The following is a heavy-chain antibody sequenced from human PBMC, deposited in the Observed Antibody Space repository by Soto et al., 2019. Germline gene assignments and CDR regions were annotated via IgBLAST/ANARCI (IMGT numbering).Heavy chain of an antibody. J-gene: IGHJ4*02. D-gene: IGHD3-9*01. Sequence: PSETLSLTCTVSGGSISSYYWSWIRQPPGKGLEWIGYIYYSGSTNYNPSLKSRVTISVDTSKNQFSLKLSSVTAADTAMYYCASYYDILTGYFDYWGQGTLVNVSS. CDR3: ASYYDILTGYFDY. CDR1: GGSISSYY. V-gene: IGHV4-59*08. CDR2: IYYSGST.